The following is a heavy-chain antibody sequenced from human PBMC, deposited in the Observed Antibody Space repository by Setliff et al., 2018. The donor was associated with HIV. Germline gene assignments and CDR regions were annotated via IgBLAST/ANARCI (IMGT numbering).Heavy chain of an antibody. Sequence: GESLRLSCTASGFSIDDYAMNWFRQAPGRGLEWVGLGRGIAYGGTTEYAASVRGRFTISRDDSKNIAYLQMNSLKTEDTAVYFCTRDGGGDYGVYAPDYWGQGTLVTVSS. V-gene: IGHV3-49*03. J-gene: IGHJ4*02. CDR2: GRGIAYGGTT. CDR3: TRDGGGDYGVYAPDY. CDR1: GFSIDDYA. D-gene: IGHD4-17*01.